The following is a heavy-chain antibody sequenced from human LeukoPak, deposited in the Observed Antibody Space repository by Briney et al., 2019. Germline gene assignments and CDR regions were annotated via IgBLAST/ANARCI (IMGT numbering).Heavy chain of an antibody. D-gene: IGHD6-19*01. CDR2: IYVSGGST. V-gene: IGHV3-23*01. CDR1: GFTFSSYG. J-gene: IGHJ4*02. CDR3: ARVQRGIAVALDY. Sequence: GGSLRLSCAASGFTFSSYGMSWVRQAPGKGLEWVSAIYVSGGSTFYADSVKGRFTISRDNVKNLLYLQMNSLRAEDTAVYYCARVQRGIAVALDYWGQGTLATVSS.